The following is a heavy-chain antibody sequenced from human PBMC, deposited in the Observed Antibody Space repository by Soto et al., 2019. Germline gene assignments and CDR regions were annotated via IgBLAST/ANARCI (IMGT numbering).Heavy chain of an antibody. V-gene: IGHV4-34*01. J-gene: IGHJ4*02. D-gene: IGHD2-8*02. CDR3: ARDKITGLFDY. CDR1: GGSCSGYY. Sequence: SLPLSLTCGVYGGSCSGYYGTWIRQPPGTGLEWIGEINHSGSTNYNPSLKSRVTISVDTSKNQFSLKLTSVTAADTAVYYCARDKITGLFDYWGQGALVTVSS. CDR2: INHSGST.